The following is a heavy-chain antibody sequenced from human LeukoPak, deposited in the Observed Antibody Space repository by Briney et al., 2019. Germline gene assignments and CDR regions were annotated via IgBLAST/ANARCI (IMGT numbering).Heavy chain of an antibody. CDR2: IHYSGST. Sequence: SETLSLTCTVSGGSISGYYWSWIRQPPGKGLEWIGYIHYSGSTNYNPSLKSRVTISADTTKNQFSLKLSSVTAADTAVYYCARQAHCTSDLCYPFDYWGQGTLATVSS. CDR1: GGSISGYY. J-gene: IGHJ4*02. CDR3: ARQAHCTSDLCYPFDY. D-gene: IGHD2-8*01. V-gene: IGHV4-59*08.